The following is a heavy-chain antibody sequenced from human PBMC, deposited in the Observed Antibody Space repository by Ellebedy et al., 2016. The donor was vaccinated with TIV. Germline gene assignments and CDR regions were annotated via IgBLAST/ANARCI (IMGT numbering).Heavy chain of an antibody. J-gene: IGHJ6*02. V-gene: IGHV3-33*01. CDR1: GFTFSSYG. CDR3: ARDLSGARSLYYYGMDV. D-gene: IGHD3-10*01. Sequence: PGGSLRLSCAASGFTFSSYGMHWVRQAPGKGLEWVAVIWYDGSNKYYADSVKGRFTISRDNSKNTLYLQMNSLRAEDTAVYYCARDLSGARSLYYYGMDVWGQGTTVTVSS. CDR2: IWYDGSNK.